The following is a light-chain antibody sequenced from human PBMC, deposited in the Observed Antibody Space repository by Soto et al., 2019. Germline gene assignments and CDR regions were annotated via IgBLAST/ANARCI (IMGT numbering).Light chain of an antibody. J-gene: IGKJ1*01. CDR2: DAY. CDR1: QSISCW. V-gene: IGKV1-5*01. Sequence: DIEVTQSPSTLSACVGDRVTITCRASQSISCWLAWYQQKPGKAPNLLIYDAYSLVSGVPSRFSGSGSGTEFLLASSSLRPDYFATAYSHQYNRFSWTSGQGTNVEIK. CDR3: HQYNRFSWT.